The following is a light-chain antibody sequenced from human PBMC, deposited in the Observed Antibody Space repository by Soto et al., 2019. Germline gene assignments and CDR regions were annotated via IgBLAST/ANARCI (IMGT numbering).Light chain of an antibody. CDR2: AAS. CDR3: QQLNSYPRK. J-gene: IGKJ1*01. V-gene: IGKV1-9*01. Sequence: DIQLTQSPSFLSASVGDRVTITCRASQGISSYLAWYQQKPGKAPKLLIYAASTLQSGVPSRFSGSGSGTELTLTISSLQPEDFATYSCQQLNSYPRKFGQGTKV. CDR1: QGISSY.